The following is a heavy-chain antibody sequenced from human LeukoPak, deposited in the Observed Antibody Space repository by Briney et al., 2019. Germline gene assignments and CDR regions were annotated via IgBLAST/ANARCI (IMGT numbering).Heavy chain of an antibody. CDR1: GFTFSNYS. J-gene: IGHJ4*02. CDR3: ARDHAGGSFDY. Sequence: GGSLRLSCAASGFTFSNYSMNWVRQAPGKGLEWVSYISSSSSTIYYADSVKGRFTISRDNAKNSLYLQMNSLRAEDTAVYYCARDHAGGSFDYWGQGTLVTVSS. V-gene: IGHV3-48*01. CDR2: ISSSSSTI. D-gene: IGHD6-25*01.